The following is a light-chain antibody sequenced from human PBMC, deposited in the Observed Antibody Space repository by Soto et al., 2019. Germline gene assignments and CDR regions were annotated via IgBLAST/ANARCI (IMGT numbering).Light chain of an antibody. CDR1: QSLLHSNGYNY. CDR2: AGS. V-gene: IGKV2-28*01. CDR3: MQALQAPFT. J-gene: IGKJ3*01. Sequence: EMVMTQSPLSLPVTPGEPASISCKSSQSLLHSNGYNYLDWYLQKPGQSPQLLIYAGSNRGSGVTDRFSGSGSGTDFTLKIRRVEADDVAVYYCMQALQAPFTFGPGTKVDI.